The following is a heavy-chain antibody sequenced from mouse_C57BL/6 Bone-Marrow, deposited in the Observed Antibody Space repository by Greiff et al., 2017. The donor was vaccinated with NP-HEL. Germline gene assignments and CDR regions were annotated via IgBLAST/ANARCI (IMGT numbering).Heavy chain of an antibody. Sequence: EVKLVESGPELVKPGASVKISCKASGYSFTDYNMNWVKQSNGKSLEWIGVINPNYGTTSYNQKFKGKATLTVDQSSSTAYMQLNSLTSEDSAVYYCARGGFGTAQATRFAYWGQGTLVTVSA. CDR3: ARGGFGTAQATRFAY. CDR1: GYSFTDYN. J-gene: IGHJ3*01. V-gene: IGHV1-39*01. CDR2: INPNYGTT. D-gene: IGHD3-2*02.